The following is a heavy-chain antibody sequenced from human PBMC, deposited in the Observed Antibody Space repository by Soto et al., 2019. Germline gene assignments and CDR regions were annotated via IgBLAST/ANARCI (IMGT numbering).Heavy chain of an antibody. CDR3: ARWGKDIVVVPAAIPYYYYYYGMDV. J-gene: IGHJ6*02. Sequence: SVKVSCKASGGTFSSYAISWVRQAPGQGLEWMGGIIPIFGTANYAQKFQGRVTITADESTSTAYMELSSLRSEDTAVYYCARWGKDIVVVPAAIPYYYYYYGMDVWGQGTTVTVSS. CDR2: IIPIFGTA. V-gene: IGHV1-69*13. CDR1: GGTFSSYA. D-gene: IGHD2-2*02.